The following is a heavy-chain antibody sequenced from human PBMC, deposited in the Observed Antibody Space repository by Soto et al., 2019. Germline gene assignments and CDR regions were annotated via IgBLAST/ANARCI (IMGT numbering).Heavy chain of an antibody. CDR2: ISFSGGST. CDR1: VITLSGYA. J-gene: IGHJ4*02. Sequence: PWGSLRLACACSVITLSGYAMSGFRQAPGNGLEWVSAISFSGGSTYYADSVKGRFTISRDNSKNTLYLQMNSLRAEDTAVYYCAKDNGGPFDYWGQGTLVTAPQ. D-gene: IGHD2-8*01. CDR3: AKDNGGPFDY. V-gene: IGHV3-23*01.